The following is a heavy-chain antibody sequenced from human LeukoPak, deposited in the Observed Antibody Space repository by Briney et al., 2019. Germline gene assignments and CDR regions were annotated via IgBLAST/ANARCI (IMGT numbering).Heavy chain of an antibody. V-gene: IGHV1-46*01. Sequence: ASVKVSCKASGYTLTSYYMHWVRQAPGQGLEWMGIINPSGGSTSYAQKFQGRVTMTRDMSTSTVYMELSSLRSEDTAVYYCARDLLGIVGAQRAFDIWGQGTMVTVSS. D-gene: IGHD1-26*01. CDR1: GYTLTSYY. CDR2: INPSGGST. J-gene: IGHJ3*02. CDR3: ARDLLGIVGAQRAFDI.